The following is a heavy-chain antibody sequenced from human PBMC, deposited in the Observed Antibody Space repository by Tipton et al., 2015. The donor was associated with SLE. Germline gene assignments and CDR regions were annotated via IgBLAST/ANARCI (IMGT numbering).Heavy chain of an antibody. D-gene: IGHD3-22*01. Sequence: TLSLTCTVSGGSISSGSYYWSWIRQPAGKGLEWIGRIYTSGSTNYNPSLKSRVTISVDTSKNQLSLKLSSVTAADTAVYYCARGGSHYYDSSGLTYYFDYWGQGTLVTVSS. J-gene: IGHJ4*02. CDR3: ARGGSHYYDSSGLTYYFDY. V-gene: IGHV4-61*02. CDR1: GGSISSGSYY. CDR2: IYTSGST.